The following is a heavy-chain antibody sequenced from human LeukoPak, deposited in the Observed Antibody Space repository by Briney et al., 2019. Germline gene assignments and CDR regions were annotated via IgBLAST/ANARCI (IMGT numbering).Heavy chain of an antibody. V-gene: IGHV4-61*02. J-gene: IGHJ3*02. CDR1: GGSISSGGYY. CDR2: IYTSGST. CDR3: ARGFYAFDI. Sequence: SQTLSLTCTVSGGSISSGGYYWSWIRQPAGKGLEWIGRIYTSGSTNYNPSLKSRVTISVDTSKNQFSLKLSSVTAADTAVYYCARGFYAFDIWGQGTMVTVSS.